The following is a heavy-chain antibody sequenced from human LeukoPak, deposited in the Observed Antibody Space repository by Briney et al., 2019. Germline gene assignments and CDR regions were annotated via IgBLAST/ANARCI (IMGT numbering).Heavy chain of an antibody. CDR3: ARDGGWYNWFDP. D-gene: IGHD2-15*01. V-gene: IGHV4-31*03. CDR2: IYYSGST. CDR1: GGSISSGGYY. J-gene: IGHJ5*02. Sequence: SETLSLTCTVSGGSISSGGYYWSWIRQHPGKGLEWIGYIYYSGSTYYNPSLKSRVTISVDTSKNQFSLKLSSVTAADTAVYYCARDGGWYNWFDPWGQGTLVTVS.